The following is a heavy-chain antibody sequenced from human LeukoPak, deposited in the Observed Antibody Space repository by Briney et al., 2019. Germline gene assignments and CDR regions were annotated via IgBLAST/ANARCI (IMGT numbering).Heavy chain of an antibody. CDR3: AKDQGRIVIVPAAMFDY. V-gene: IGHV3-30*02. CDR1: GYTLTELS. CDR2: IRYDGSNK. J-gene: IGHJ4*02. D-gene: IGHD2-2*01. Sequence: SCKVSGYTLTELSMHWVRQAPGKGLEWVAFIRYDGSNKYYADSVKGRFTISRDNSKNTLYLQMNSLRAEDTAVYYCAKDQGRIVIVPAAMFDYWGQGTLVTVSS.